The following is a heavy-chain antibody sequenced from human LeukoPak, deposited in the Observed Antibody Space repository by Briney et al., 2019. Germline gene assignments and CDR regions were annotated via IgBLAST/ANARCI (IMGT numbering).Heavy chain of an antibody. CDR2: IYYSGST. J-gene: IGHJ6*03. CDR1: GSSISSSGYY. CDR3: ARIKLDCSSTSCYYYYYYYMDV. D-gene: IGHD2-2*01. Sequence: PSETLSLACSVSGSSISSSGYYWGWIRQPPGKGLEWIGSIYYSGSTHYNPSLKSRVTISVDTSKNQFSLKLSSVTAADTAVYYCARIKLDCSSTSCYYYYYYYMDVWGKGTTVTVSS. V-gene: IGHV4-39*01.